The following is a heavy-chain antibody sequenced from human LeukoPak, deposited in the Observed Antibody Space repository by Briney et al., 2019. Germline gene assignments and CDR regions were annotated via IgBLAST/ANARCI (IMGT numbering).Heavy chain of an antibody. CDR2: ISAYNGNT. V-gene: IGHV1-18*01. CDR1: GYTFPSYG. Sequence: ASVKVSCKASGYTFPSYGISWVRQAPGQGLEWMGWISAYNGNTNYAQKPQGRVTMTTDTSTSTAYMELRSLRSDDTAVYYCASGASGSSDFDYWGQGTLVTVSS. J-gene: IGHJ4*02. D-gene: IGHD1-26*01. CDR3: ASGASGSSDFDY.